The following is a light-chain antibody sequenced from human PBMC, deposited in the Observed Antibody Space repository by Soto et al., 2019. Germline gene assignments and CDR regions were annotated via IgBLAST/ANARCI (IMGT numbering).Light chain of an antibody. Sequence: DIQMTQSPSSMSASVGDRITITCQASQDIHNYLNWYQQKLGKAPKLLIYDASNLQRGFPSRFSGSGSGTHFSLSILSLQPEDSATYYCQQSENGPLTFGGGNKVDIK. CDR2: DAS. J-gene: IGKJ4*01. CDR3: QQSENGPLT. V-gene: IGKV1-33*01. CDR1: QDIHNY.